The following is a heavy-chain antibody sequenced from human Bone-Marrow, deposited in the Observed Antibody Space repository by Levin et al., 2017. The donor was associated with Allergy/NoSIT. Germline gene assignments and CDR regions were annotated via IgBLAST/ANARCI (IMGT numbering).Heavy chain of an antibody. CDR2: IKPDGSGE. CDR3: ARDFEVAAYDY. D-gene: IGHD1-26*01. V-gene: IGHV3-7*01. Sequence: GGSLRLSCAASGFTFTSYWISWVRRAPGKGLEWVANIKPDGSGEYYVDSVKGRFSVSRDNAKNLVYLQMSSLRVDDTAMDYCARDFEVAAYDYWGQGTLVTVSS. J-gene: IGHJ4*02. CDR1: GFTFTSYW.